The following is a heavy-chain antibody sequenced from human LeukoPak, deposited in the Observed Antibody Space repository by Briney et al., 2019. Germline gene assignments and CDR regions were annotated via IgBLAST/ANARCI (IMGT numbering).Heavy chain of an antibody. V-gene: IGHV3-23*01. CDR3: AKVEMATISAYFDY. J-gene: IGHJ4*02. CDR2: MTGSGGSS. Sequence: GGSLRLSCEASGLAFRNFAMSWVRQAPGKGLEWVSGMTGSGGSSYYADSVKGRFTISRDNAKNALYLQMNSLRADDTALYYCAKVEMATISAYFDYWGQGTLVTVSS. D-gene: IGHD5-24*01. CDR1: GLAFRNFA.